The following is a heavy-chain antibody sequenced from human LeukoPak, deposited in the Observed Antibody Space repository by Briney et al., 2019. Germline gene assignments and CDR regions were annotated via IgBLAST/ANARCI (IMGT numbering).Heavy chain of an antibody. J-gene: IGHJ4*02. D-gene: IGHD1-26*01. CDR3: AREEGATIFDY. V-gene: IGHV3-23*01. Sequence: GGSLRLSCAASGFTFSSYGMSWVRQAPGKGLEWVSAISGSGGSTYYADSVKGRFTISRDNAKNSLYLQMNSLRAEDTAVFYCAREEGATIFDYWGQGTLVTVSS. CDR1: GFTFSSYG. CDR2: ISGSGGST.